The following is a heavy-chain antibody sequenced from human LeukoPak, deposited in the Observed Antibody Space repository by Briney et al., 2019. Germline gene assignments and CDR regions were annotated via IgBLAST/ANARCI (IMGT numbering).Heavy chain of an antibody. J-gene: IGHJ5*02. D-gene: IGHD1-26*01. CDR1: GFTFSSYA. V-gene: IGHV3-64*01. CDR2: ISSDGGST. Sequence: PGGSLRLSCADSGFTFSSYAMHWVRQAPGRGLEYVSSISSDGGSTYCANSVKGRFTISRDNSKNTLYLQMGSLRAEDMAVYYCARSSLSEWANWFDAWGQGILVAVSS. CDR3: ARSSLSEWANWFDA.